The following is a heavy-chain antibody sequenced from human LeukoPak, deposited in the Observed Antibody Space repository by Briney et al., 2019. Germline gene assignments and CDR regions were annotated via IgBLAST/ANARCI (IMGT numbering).Heavy chain of an antibody. CDR2: IGTSGSTT. V-gene: IGHV3-48*03. CDR3: ARETRTGGADQRPWWFDP. J-gene: IGHJ5*02. Sequence: PGGSLRLSCAAAGFTFSSYEMNWVRQAPGRGLEWGSYIGTSGSTTHYADSVKGRFTTTRDNAKNSLYLQMNSLRADDTAVYFCARETRTGGADQRPWWFDPWGQGTLVTVSS. D-gene: IGHD2-2*01. CDR1: GFTFSSYE.